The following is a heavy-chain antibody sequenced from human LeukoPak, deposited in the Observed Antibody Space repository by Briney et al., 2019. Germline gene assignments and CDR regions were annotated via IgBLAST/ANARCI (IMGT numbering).Heavy chain of an antibody. CDR2: INTDGTVT. D-gene: IGHD6-19*01. CDR1: GFTFSKYW. CDR3: ATKQWLAPPPDS. Sequence: GGSLRLSCAASGFTFSKYWMLWVRQAPGKGLESGSRINTDGTVTTYADSVKGRFTVSRDNADNTMFLQMNSVRDEDTAVYYCATKQWLAPPPDSWGQGTPVTVSS. J-gene: IGHJ4*02. V-gene: IGHV3-74*01.